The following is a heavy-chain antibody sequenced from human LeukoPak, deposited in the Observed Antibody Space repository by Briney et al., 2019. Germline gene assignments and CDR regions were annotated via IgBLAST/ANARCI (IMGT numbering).Heavy chain of an antibody. J-gene: IGHJ6*02. CDR3: ARGAAAAGYYYYYGMDV. CDR1: GGTFISYA. CDR2: IIPIFGIA. Sequence: GASVKVSCKASGGTFISYAISWVRQAPGQGLEWMGGIIPIFGIANYAQKFQGRVTITADKSTSTAYMELSSLRSEDTAVYYCARGAAAAGYYYYYGMDVWGQGTTVTVSS. D-gene: IGHD6-13*01. V-gene: IGHV1-69*10.